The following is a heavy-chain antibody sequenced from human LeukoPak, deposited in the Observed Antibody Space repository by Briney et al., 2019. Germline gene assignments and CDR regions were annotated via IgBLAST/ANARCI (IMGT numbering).Heavy chain of an antibody. V-gene: IGHV4-31*03. D-gene: IGHD4-17*01. CDR3: ARGGYDYGDYGGVDY. Sequence: LSLTCPVSRGYISSGGYYWSWIRQPPGKGLEWIGYIYYRGSTYYNPSLKSRVTISVDTSRNQFSLKLSSVTAADTAVYYCARGGYDYGDYGGVDYWGQGTLVTVSS. CDR1: RGYISSGGYY. J-gene: IGHJ4*02. CDR2: IYYRGST.